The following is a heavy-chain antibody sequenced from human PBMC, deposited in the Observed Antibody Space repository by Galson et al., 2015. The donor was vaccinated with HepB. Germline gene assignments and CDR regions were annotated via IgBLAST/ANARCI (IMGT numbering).Heavy chain of an antibody. Sequence: TLSLTCAVSGGSISSGGHSWSWLRQPPGKGLEWIGYIYQSGSTYYNPSLKSRVTMSVDTSKNQFSLKLSSVTAADTAVYFCARVEQQLVSYWGQGTLVTVSS. CDR3: ARVEQQLVSY. D-gene: IGHD6-13*01. V-gene: IGHV4-30-2*01. CDR2: IYQSGST. CDR1: GGSISSGGHS. J-gene: IGHJ4*02.